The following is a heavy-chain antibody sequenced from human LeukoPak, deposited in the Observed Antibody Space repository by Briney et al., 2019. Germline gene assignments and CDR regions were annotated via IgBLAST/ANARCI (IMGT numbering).Heavy chain of an antibody. D-gene: IGHD3-22*01. CDR2: ISSSSSYI. Sequence: GGSLRLFCAASGFTFSSYSMNWVRQAPGKGPEWVSSISSSSSYIYYADSVKGRFTISRDNAKNSLYLQMNSLRAEDTAVYYCARGYYYDSSGYYLDYWGQGTLVTVSS. CDR1: GFTFSSYS. V-gene: IGHV3-21*01. J-gene: IGHJ4*02. CDR3: ARGYYYDSSGYYLDY.